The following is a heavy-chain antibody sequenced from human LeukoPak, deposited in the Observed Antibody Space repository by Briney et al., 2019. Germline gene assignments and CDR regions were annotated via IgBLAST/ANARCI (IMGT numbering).Heavy chain of an antibody. CDR2: ISYDGSNK. CDR3: AKGGIAAALYY. Sequence: GRSLRLSCAASGFTFSSYGMHWVRQAPGKGLEWVAVISYDGSNKYYADSVKGRFTISRDNSKNTLYLQMNSLRAEATAVYYCAKGGIAAALYYWGQGTLVTVSS. CDR1: GFTFSSYG. V-gene: IGHV3-30*18. D-gene: IGHD6-13*01. J-gene: IGHJ4*02.